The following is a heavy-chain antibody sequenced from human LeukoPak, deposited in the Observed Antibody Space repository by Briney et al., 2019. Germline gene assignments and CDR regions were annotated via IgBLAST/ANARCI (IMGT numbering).Heavy chain of an antibody. CDR2: ISYDGSNK. D-gene: IGHD3-22*01. CDR1: GFTFSSYA. V-gene: IGHV3-30*04. J-gene: IGHJ4*02. Sequence: GGSLRLSCAASGFTFSSYAMHWFRQAPGKGREWVAVISYDGSNKYYADSVKGRFTISRDNSKNTLYLQMNSLRAEDTAVYYCAREGYYYDSSGYHYYFDYWGQGTLVTVSS. CDR3: AREGYYYDSSGYHYYFDY.